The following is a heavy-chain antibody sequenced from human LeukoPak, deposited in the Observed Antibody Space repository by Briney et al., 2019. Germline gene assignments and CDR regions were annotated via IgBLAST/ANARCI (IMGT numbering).Heavy chain of an antibody. CDR3: AKNSDYDFWSGMDYYFDC. D-gene: IGHD3-3*01. J-gene: IGHJ4*02. CDR2: ISGSGGST. CDR1: GFTFSSYA. Sequence: GGSLRLSCAASGFTFSSYAMSWVRQAPGKGLEWVSAISGSGGSTYYADSVKGRFTISRDNSKNTLYLQMNSLRAEDTAVYYCAKNSDYDFWSGMDYYFDCWGQGTLVTVSS. V-gene: IGHV3-23*01.